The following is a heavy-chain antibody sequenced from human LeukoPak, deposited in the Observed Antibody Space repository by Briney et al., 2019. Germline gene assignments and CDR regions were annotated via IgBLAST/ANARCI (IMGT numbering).Heavy chain of an antibody. CDR2: IWSTNDGI. Sequence: GGSLRLSCAASGLNFGTYSMNWVRQAPGKGLEWISHIWSTNDGIWYADSVKGRFTISRDNAKDSLYLQMNSLRAEDTAVYYCAKDSGAFDIWGQGTMVTVSS. J-gene: IGHJ3*02. CDR3: AKDSGAFDI. V-gene: IGHV3-48*01. CDR1: GLNFGTYS.